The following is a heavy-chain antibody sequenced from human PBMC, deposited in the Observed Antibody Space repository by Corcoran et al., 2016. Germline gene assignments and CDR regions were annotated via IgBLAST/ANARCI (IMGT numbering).Heavy chain of an antibody. J-gene: IGHJ4*02. Sequence: QVQLVQSGAEVKKPGASVKVSCKASGYTFTGYYMHWVRQAPGQGLEWMGWINPNSGGTNYAPKFQGRVTMTRDTSISTAYMELSRLRSDDTAVYYGARDMGGSYSLDYWGQGTLVTVSS. D-gene: IGHD1-26*01. CDR3: ARDMGGSYSLDY. CDR1: GYTFTGYY. V-gene: IGHV1-2*02. CDR2: INPNSGGT.